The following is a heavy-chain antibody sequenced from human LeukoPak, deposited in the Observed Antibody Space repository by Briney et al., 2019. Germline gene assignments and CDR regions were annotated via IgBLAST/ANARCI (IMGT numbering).Heavy chain of an antibody. V-gene: IGHV1-18*01. CDR2: ISAYNGNT. CDR3: ARRSGSYYNAWFDP. D-gene: IGHD1-26*01. CDR1: GYTFTSYG. Sequence: ASVKVSCKASGYTFTSYGISWVRQAPGQGLERMGWISAYNGNTNYAQKLQGRVTMTTDTSTSTAYMELRSLRSDDTAVYYCARRSGSYYNAWFDPWGQGTLVTVSS. J-gene: IGHJ5*02.